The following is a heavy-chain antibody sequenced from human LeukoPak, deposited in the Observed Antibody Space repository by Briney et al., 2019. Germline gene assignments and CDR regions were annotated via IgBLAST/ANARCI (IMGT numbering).Heavy chain of an antibody. CDR3: ARDPRIAAALGTHFDC. CDR1: GGTFSSYA. D-gene: IGHD6-13*01. Sequence: SVKVSCKASGGTFSSYAINWVRQAPGQGLEWMGGIISLLGTANYAQKFQGRVTITADESTTTAYMELSSLRSEDTAVYYCARDPRIAAALGTHFDCWGQGTLVTVSS. J-gene: IGHJ4*02. V-gene: IGHV1-69*13. CDR2: IISLLGTA.